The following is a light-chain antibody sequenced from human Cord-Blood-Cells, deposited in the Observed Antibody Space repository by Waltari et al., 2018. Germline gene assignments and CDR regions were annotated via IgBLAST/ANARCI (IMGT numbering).Light chain of an antibody. CDR2: DAS. J-gene: IGKJ4*01. CDR1: QDISNY. CDR3: QQYDNLPPT. Sequence: DIQMTQSPSSLSASVGDRVTITCQASQDISNYLNWYQQKPGKASKLLIYDASNLETGVPSRFSGSGSGTDFTFTISSLQPEDIATYYCQQYDNLPPTCGGGTKVEIK. V-gene: IGKV1-33*01.